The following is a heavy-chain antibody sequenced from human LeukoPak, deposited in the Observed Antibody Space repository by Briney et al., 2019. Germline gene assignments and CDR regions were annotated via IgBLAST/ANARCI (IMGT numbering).Heavy chain of an antibody. CDR1: DDFFSSHY. V-gene: IGHV4-59*11. D-gene: IGHD4-17*01. CDR3: ARDLVTVTKGFDI. J-gene: IGHJ3*02. CDR2: ISYIGST. Sequence: SETLSLTCAVSDDFFSSHYWTWIRQPPGKGLEWIGYISYIGSTNYNPSLKSRVTISIDTSKNQFSLKLTSVTAADTAVYYCARDLVTVTKGFDIWGQGTMVSVSS.